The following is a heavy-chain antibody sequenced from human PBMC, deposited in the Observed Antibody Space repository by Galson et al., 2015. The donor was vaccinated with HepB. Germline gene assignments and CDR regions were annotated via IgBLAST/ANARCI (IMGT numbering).Heavy chain of an antibody. CDR1: GFTFSSYA. CDR2: ISYDGSNK. D-gene: IGHD6-19*01. V-gene: IGHV3-30-3*01. J-gene: IGHJ3*02. Sequence: SLRLSCAASGFTFSSYAMHWVRQAPGKGLEWVAVISYDGSNKYYADSVKGRFTISRDNSKNTLYLQMNSLRAEDTAVYYCARDGGSGWSLYAFDIWGQGTIVTVSS. CDR3: ARDGGSGWSLYAFDI.